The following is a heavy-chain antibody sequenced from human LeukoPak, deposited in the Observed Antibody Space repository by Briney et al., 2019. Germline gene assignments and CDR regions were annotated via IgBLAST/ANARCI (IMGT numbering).Heavy chain of an antibody. D-gene: IGHD3-22*01. CDR1: GGSISSSTYY. J-gene: IGHJ4*02. CDR2: IYISGST. Sequence: PSETLSLTCSVSGGSISSSTYYWSWIRQPAGKGLEWIGRIYISGSTNYNPSLKSRVTMSLDTSKNQLSLKLSSVTAADTAVYYCASLYYDSGGYSRDYWGQGTLVTVSS. V-gene: IGHV4-61*02. CDR3: ASLYYDSGGYSRDY.